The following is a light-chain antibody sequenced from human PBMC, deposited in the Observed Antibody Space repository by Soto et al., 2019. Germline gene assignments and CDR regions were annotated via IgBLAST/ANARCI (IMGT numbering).Light chain of an antibody. CDR2: DVS. Sequence: QSALTQPASVSGSPGQSITISCTGTSSDVGGYNYVSWYQQHPGKAPKLMIYDVSNRPSGVSNRFSVSKSGNTASLTISGLQAEDEADYYCSSYTSSSTYVFGTGTKLTV. J-gene: IGLJ1*01. CDR1: SSDVGGYNY. V-gene: IGLV2-14*01. CDR3: SSYTSSSTYV.